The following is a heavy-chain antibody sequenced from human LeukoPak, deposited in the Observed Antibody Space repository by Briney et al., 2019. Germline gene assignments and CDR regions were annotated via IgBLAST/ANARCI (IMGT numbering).Heavy chain of an antibody. V-gene: IGHV3-30-3*01. CDR2: ISYDGSNK. J-gene: IGHJ2*01. Sequence: GGSLRLSCAASGFTFSSYAMHWVRQAPGKGLEWVAVISYDGSNKYYADSVKGRFTISRDNSKNTLYLRMNSLRAEDTAVYYCARDPSRGGWYSYWYFDLWGRGTLVTVSS. CDR3: ARDPSRGGWYSYWYFDL. CDR1: GFTFSSYA. D-gene: IGHD6-19*01.